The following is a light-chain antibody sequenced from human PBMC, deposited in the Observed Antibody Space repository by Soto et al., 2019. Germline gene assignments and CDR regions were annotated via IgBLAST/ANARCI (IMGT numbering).Light chain of an antibody. CDR1: SSDVGGYNY. J-gene: IGLJ1*01. V-gene: IGLV2-14*01. CDR2: EVS. CDR3: SSYTSSRTLV. Sequence: QSALTQPASVSGSPGKSITISCTGTSSDVGGYNYVSWYQHHPGKAPELMIYEVSNRPSGVSDRFSGSKSGNTASLTISGLQAEDEADYHCSSYTSSRTLVFGTGTKLTVL.